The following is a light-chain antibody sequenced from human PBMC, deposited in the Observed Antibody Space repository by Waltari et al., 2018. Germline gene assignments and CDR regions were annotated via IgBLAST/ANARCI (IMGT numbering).Light chain of an antibody. Sequence: VSGAPGQRVTISCTGSSSNIGAGYDVHWYQQLPGTAPKLLIYGNNNRPSGVPDRFSGSKSGTSVSLAITGLQAEDEADYYCQSYDSSLSGYVFGTGTKVTVL. J-gene: IGLJ1*01. CDR3: QSYDSSLSGYV. CDR1: SSNIGAGYD. CDR2: GNN. V-gene: IGLV1-40*01.